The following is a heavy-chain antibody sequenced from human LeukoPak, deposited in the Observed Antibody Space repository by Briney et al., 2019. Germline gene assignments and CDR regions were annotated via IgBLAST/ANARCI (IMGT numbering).Heavy chain of an antibody. CDR1: GYSISSGYY. J-gene: IGHJ4*02. V-gene: IGHV4-38-2*01. D-gene: IGHD2-2*02. Sequence: SETLSLTCAVSGYSISSGYYWGWIQQPPGKGLEWIGSIYHSGSTYYNPSLKSRVTISVDTSKNQFSLKLSSVTAADTAVYYCARICSSSSCYTSTTDYWGQGTLVTVSS. CDR2: IYHSGST. CDR3: ARICSSSSCYTSTTDY.